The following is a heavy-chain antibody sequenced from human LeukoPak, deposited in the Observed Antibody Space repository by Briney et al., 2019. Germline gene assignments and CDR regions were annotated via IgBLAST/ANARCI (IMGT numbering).Heavy chain of an antibody. J-gene: IGHJ4*02. D-gene: IGHD5-24*01. CDR3: AKGYNYGRDY. V-gene: IGHV3-30*02. CDR2: IKYDGSEK. CDR1: GFIFSSYG. Sequence: GGSLRLCCGASGFIFSSYGMHWVRQAPGKGLEWVAFIKYDGSEKSYADSVKGRFTISRDNSKNTLNLHMNSLRGEDTAVYYCAKGYNYGRDYWGQGTLVIVSS.